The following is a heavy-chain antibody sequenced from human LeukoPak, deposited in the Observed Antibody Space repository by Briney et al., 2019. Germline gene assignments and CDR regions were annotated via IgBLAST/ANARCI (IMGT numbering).Heavy chain of an antibody. CDR3: ARVRTMVRGVILNWFDP. V-gene: IGHV1-8*01. CDR1: GYTFTSYD. D-gene: IGHD3-10*01. CDR2: MNPNSGNT. J-gene: IGHJ5*02. Sequence: ASVKVSCKASGYTFTSYDINWVRQATGQGLEWMGWMNPNSGNTGYAQKFQGRVTMTRNTSISTAYMELSSLRSEDTAVYYCARVRTMVRGVILNWFDPWGQGTLDTVSS.